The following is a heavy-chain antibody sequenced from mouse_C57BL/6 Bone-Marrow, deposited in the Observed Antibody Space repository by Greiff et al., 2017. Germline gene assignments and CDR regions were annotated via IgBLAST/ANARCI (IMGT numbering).Heavy chain of an antibody. D-gene: IGHD2-2*01. CDR2: IYPRSGNT. J-gene: IGHJ3*01. Sequence: QVQLQQSGAELARPGASVKLSCKASGYTFTSYGISWVKQRTGQGLEWIGEIYPRSGNTYYNEKFKGKATLTADKSSSTAYMELRSLTSEDSAVYFCARFPLYYGYDEEFAYWGQGTLVTVSA. V-gene: IGHV1-81*01. CDR1: GYTFTSYG. CDR3: ARFPLYYGYDEEFAY.